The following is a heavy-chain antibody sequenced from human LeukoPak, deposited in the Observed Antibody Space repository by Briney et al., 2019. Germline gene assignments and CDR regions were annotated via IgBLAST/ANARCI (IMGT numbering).Heavy chain of an antibody. CDR2: ISTCGSTI. D-gene: IGHD5-18*01. Sequence: MTGGSLRLSCAASGFTFSDYYMNWVRQAPGKGLEWVSYISTCGSTIYYADSVKGRFTISRDNAKNSLYLQMNSLRAEDTAVYYCARDRGYSYGDIDYWGQGTLVTVSS. V-gene: IGHV3-11*01. CDR1: GFTFSDYY. J-gene: IGHJ4*02. CDR3: ARDRGYSYGDIDY.